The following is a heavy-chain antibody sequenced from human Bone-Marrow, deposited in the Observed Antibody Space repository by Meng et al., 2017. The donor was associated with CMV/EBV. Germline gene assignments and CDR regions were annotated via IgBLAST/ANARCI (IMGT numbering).Heavy chain of an antibody. CDR3: ARTIAAAGGADY. CDR1: GYTFTGYY. CDR2: INPNSGGT. J-gene: IGHJ4*02. D-gene: IGHD6-13*01. Sequence: ASVKVSCKASGYTFTGYYMHWVRQAPGQGLEWMGWINPNSGGTNYAQKFQGRVTMTRDTSISTAYMELSRLRSDDTAVYYCARTIAAAGGADYWGQGTLVTVSS. V-gene: IGHV1-2*02.